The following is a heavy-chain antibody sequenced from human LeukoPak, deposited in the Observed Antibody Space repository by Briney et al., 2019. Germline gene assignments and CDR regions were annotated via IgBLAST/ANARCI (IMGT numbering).Heavy chain of an antibody. V-gene: IGHV3-21*01. CDR1: GFTFSSYS. CDR3: AKNGGWYAFDI. Sequence: GGSLRLSCAASGFTFSSYSMNLVRQAPGKGLEWVSSISSSSSYIYYADSLKGRFTISRDNAKNSLYLQMNSLRAEDTAVYYCAKNGGWYAFDIWGQGTMVTVSS. J-gene: IGHJ3*02. CDR2: ISSSSSYI. D-gene: IGHD1-1*01.